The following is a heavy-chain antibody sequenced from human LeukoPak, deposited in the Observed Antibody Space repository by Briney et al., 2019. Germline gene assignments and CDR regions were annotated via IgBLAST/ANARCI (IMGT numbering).Heavy chain of an antibody. CDR1: GYTFTTND. CDR3: ARVAGNCGGDCYRLLY. V-gene: IGHV1-8*01. J-gene: IGHJ4*02. D-gene: IGHD2-21*01. Sequence: GASVKVSCKASGYTFTTNDINWERQVTGQGLEWMGWMNPNSGNTGYAQKFQGRVTVTRNISITTAYMELTNLRSEDTAVYYCARVAGNCGGDCYRLLYWGQGTLVTVSS. CDR2: MNPNSGNT.